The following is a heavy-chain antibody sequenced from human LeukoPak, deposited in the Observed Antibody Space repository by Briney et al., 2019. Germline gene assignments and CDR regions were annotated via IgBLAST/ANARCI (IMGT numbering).Heavy chain of an antibody. V-gene: IGHV3-30*03. CDR2: ILYDGSNK. CDR3: ARRPDCDSTSCYGMDV. CDR1: GFTFSSYG. J-gene: IGHJ6*02. D-gene: IGHD2-2*01. Sequence: GGSLRLSCAASGFTFSSYGMHWVRQAPGKGLEWVAVILYDGSNKYYADSVKGRFTISRDNGKNSLYLQMNSLRVEDTAVYYCARRPDCDSTSCYGMDVWGQGTTVTVSS.